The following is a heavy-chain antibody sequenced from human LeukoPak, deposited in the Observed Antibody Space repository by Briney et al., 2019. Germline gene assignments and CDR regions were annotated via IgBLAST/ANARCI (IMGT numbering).Heavy chain of an antibody. CDR2: IYYSGST. Sequence: SETLSLTCTVSGGSISVYYWSWIRQPPGKGLEWIGYIYYSGSTNYNPSLKSRVTISVDTSKNQFSLTLSSVTAADTAVYYCARHSKYYYDSSGSYVGYFQHWGQGTLVTVSS. D-gene: IGHD3-22*01. J-gene: IGHJ1*01. CDR3: ARHSKYYYDSSGSYVGYFQH. CDR1: GGSISVYY. V-gene: IGHV4-59*08.